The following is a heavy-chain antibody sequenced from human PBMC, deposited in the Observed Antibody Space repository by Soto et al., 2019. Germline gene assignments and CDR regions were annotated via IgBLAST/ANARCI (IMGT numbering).Heavy chain of an antibody. V-gene: IGHV1-18*01. CDR3: SRYDYGDDVCLDY. D-gene: IGHD4-17*01. CDR1: GYTFTSYG. Sequence: QVQLVQSGAEVKKPGASVKVSCKASGYTFTSYGISWVRPAPGQGLEGMGWISAYNGNTNYAQKRQGRVIMTTDTSTSLAYMELRCLRSDDTAVYYCSRYDYGDDVCLDYWGHGTLVTVSS. J-gene: IGHJ4*01. CDR2: ISAYNGNT.